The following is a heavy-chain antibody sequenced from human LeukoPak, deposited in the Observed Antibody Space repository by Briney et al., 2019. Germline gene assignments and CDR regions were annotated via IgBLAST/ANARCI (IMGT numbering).Heavy chain of an antibody. D-gene: IGHD3-10*01. CDR1: GFTFSNYA. CDR3: AKDTRGDYGWDFDY. CDR2: IRYDGSNK. V-gene: IGHV3-30*02. Sequence: GGSLRLSRAASGFTFSNYAMHWVRQAPGKGLEWVAFIRYDGSNKYYADSVKGRFTISRDNSKNTLYLQMNSLRAEDAAVYYCAKDTRGDYGWDFDYWGQGTLVTVSS. J-gene: IGHJ4*02.